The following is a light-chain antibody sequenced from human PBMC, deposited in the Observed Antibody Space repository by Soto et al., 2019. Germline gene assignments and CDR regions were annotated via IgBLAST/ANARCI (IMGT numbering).Light chain of an antibody. CDR3: GTWDGSRSAV. CDR1: SSNIGNNY. CDR2: ENN. Sequence: QSVLTQPPSVSAAPGQKVTISCSGSSSNIGNNYVSWYQHLPGTAPKLLIYENNKRPSGIPDRFSGSKSGTSATLGITGLQTGDEADYYCGTWDGSRSAVFGGGTKLTVL. J-gene: IGLJ2*01. V-gene: IGLV1-51*02.